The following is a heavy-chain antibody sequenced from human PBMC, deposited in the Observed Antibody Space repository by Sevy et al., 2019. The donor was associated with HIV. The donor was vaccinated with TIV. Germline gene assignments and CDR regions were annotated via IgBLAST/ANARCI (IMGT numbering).Heavy chain of an antibody. Sequence: SETLSLTCTVSGGSISSDSYYWSWIRQPAGKGLEWIGRIYISGNTNYNPSLKSRFTISVDTSKNQYSLKVSSVTAADTAVYYCAAAAAQRGNWFDPWGQGTLVTVSS. D-gene: IGHD6-13*01. CDR1: GGSISSDSYY. V-gene: IGHV4-61*02. J-gene: IGHJ5*02. CDR3: AAAAAQRGNWFDP. CDR2: IYISGNT.